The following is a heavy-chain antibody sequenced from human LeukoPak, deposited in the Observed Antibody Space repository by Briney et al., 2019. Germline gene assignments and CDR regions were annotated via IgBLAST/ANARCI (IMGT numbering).Heavy chain of an antibody. J-gene: IGHJ3*02. CDR2: ISGSGGST. CDR1: GFTFNNYA. Sequence: GGSLRLSCAASGFTFNNYAMNWVRQAPGKGLEWVSGISGSGGSTYYADSVKGRFTISRDNAKNSMNLQMNSLRVEDTAVYYCARAPPPPLYSNYGGAFDIWGQGTMVTVSS. V-gene: IGHV3-23*01. CDR3: ARAPPPPLYSNYGGAFDI. D-gene: IGHD4-11*01.